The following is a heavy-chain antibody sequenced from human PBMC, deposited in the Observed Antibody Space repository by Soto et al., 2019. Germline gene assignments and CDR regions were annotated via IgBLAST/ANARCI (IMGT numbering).Heavy chain of an antibody. CDR1: GLIFSRSG. CDR2: IWSDGSKD. V-gene: IGHV3-33*01. D-gene: IGHD3-16*02. Sequence: QLQLVESGGGVVQPGGSLRLSCAASGLIFSRSGMHWVRQASGKGLEWVAMIWSDGSKDYYADSVRGRFTISRDDSKSMLYLQMGSLTADDTAVYYCARDKGVTCLDDWGQGTLVTVSS. J-gene: IGHJ4*02. CDR3: ARDKGVTCLDD.